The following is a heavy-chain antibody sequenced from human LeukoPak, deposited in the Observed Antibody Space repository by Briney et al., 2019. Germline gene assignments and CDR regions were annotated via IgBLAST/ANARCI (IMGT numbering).Heavy chain of an antibody. D-gene: IGHD3-22*01. CDR3: ARAGTYYYDTSGTPYYFDS. CDR2: ISYDGSNK. J-gene: IGHJ4*02. V-gene: IGHV3-30*04. CDR1: GFTFSSYA. Sequence: PGGSLRLSCAASGFTFSSYAMHWVRQAPGKGLEWVAVISYDGSNKYYADSVKGRFTISRDNSKNTLYLQMNSLRAEDTAVYYCARAGTYYYDTSGTPYYFDSWGQGTLVTVSS.